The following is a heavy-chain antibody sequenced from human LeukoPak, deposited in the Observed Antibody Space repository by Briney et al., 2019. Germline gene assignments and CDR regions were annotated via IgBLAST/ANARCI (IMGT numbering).Heavy chain of an antibody. CDR1: GFTFSSYA. CDR2: ISGSGGST. J-gene: IGHJ4*02. D-gene: IGHD2-15*01. V-gene: IGHV3-23*01. Sequence: GGSLRLSCAASGFTFSSYAMSWVRQAPGKGLEWVSAISGSGGSTYYADSVKGRFTISRDNSKNTLYLQMNRLRAEDTAVYYCAKGSDIVVVVAALDTAMFNYWGQGTLVTVSS. CDR3: AKGSDIVVVVAALDTAMFNY.